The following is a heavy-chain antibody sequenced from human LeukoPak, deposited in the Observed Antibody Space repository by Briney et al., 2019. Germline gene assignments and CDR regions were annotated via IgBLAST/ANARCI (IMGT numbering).Heavy chain of an antibody. V-gene: IGHV3-15*01. CDR3: TTDSIVVVPAAIWDYYGMDV. CDR1: GFTFSNAW. Sequence: GGSLRLSCAASGFTFSNAWMSWVRQAPGKGLEWVCRIKSKTDGGTTDYAAPVKGRLTISRDDSKNTLYLQMNSLKTEDTAVYYCTTDSIVVVPAAIWDYYGMDVWGQGTTVTVSS. CDR2: IKSKTDGGTT. J-gene: IGHJ6*02. D-gene: IGHD2-2*01.